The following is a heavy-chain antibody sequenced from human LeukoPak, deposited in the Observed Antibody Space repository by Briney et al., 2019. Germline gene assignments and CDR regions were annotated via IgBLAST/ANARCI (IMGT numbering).Heavy chain of an antibody. CDR3: ASPKTPSGSYGDFDY. J-gene: IGHJ4*02. Sequence: GGSLRLSCAASGFTFRTYWMHWVRQAPGKGLVWVSRTNEDGSITNYADSVKGRFTISRDNAKNSLYLQMNSLRAEDTAVYYCASPKTPSGSYGDFDYWGQGTLVTVSS. V-gene: IGHV3-74*01. CDR2: TNEDGSIT. D-gene: IGHD1-26*01. CDR1: GFTFRTYW.